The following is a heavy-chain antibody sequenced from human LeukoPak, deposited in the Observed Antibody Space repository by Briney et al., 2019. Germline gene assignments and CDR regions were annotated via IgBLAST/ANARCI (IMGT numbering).Heavy chain of an antibody. V-gene: IGHV3-30*04. D-gene: IGHD6-13*01. J-gene: IGHJ4*02. Sequence: PGGSLRLSCAASGFTFSRYPMHWVRQAPGKGLGWVAVISNDGRDKHCADSVKGRFTISRDNSKNTLYLQMNSLRPEDTAVYYCARDVVEGAAVYYFDYWGQGTLVTVSS. CDR2: ISNDGRDK. CDR3: ARDVVEGAAVYYFDY. CDR1: GFTFSRYP.